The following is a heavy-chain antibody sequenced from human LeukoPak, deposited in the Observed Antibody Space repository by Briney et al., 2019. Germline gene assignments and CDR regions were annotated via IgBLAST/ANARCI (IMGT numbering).Heavy chain of an antibody. J-gene: IGHJ5*02. CDR2: IYYSGST. Sequence: SETLSLTCTVSGGSISSSSYYWGWIRQPPGKGLEWIGSIYYSGSTYYNPSLKSRVTISVDTSKNQFSLKLSSVTAADTAVYYCARHSRGSGWIPQWFDPWGQGTLVTVSS. CDR1: GGSISSSSYY. D-gene: IGHD6-19*01. CDR3: ARHSRGSGWIPQWFDP. V-gene: IGHV4-39*01.